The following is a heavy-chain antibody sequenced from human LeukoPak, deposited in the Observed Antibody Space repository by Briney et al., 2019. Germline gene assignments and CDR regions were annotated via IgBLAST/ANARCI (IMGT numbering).Heavy chain of an antibody. J-gene: IGHJ4*02. CDR1: GGSISSYY. CDR3: ARGWHDSSGCHYSYFDY. D-gene: IGHD3-22*01. V-gene: IGHV4-59*01. Sequence: PSETLSLTCTVSGGSISSYYWSWIRQPPGKGLEWIGYIYYSGSTNYNPSLKSRVTISVDTSKNQFSLKLSSVTAADTAVYYCARGWHDSSGCHYSYFDYWGQGTLVTVSS. CDR2: IYYSGST.